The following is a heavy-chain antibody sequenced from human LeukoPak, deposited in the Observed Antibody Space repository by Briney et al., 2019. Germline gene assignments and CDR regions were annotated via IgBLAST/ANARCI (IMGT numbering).Heavy chain of an antibody. CDR3: ATTGYDYPRYFDH. V-gene: IGHV4-59*13. J-gene: IGHJ4*02. D-gene: IGHD1-1*01. CDR2: IYNSAST. CDR1: GASISDYS. Sequence: SETLSLTCTVSGASISDYSWSWIRQPPGKGLEWIGYIYNSASTKYNPSLKSRVTISVDTSKNQISLNLSSVTAADTAIYYCATTGYDYPRYFDHWGQGTLVTVSS.